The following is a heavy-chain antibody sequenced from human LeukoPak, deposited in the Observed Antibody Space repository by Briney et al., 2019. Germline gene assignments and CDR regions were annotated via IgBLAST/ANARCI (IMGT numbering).Heavy chain of an antibody. Sequence: ASVKVSCKASSYTFTSYGISWVRQAPGQGLEWIGWISAYNGNTDYEQKFQGRVTMTTDTATTTAYMELRSLISDDTAVYYCGRQSGSGSYTWFDPWGQGTLVTVSS. D-gene: IGHD3-10*01. CDR1: SYTFTSYG. CDR3: GRQSGSGSYTWFDP. J-gene: IGHJ5*02. V-gene: IGHV1-18*01. CDR2: ISAYNGNT.